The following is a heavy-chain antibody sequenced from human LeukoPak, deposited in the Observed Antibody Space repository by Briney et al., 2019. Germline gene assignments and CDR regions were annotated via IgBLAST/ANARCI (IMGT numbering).Heavy chain of an antibody. V-gene: IGHV4-34*01. Sequence: SETLSLTCAVHGGSFSGYYWSSVRQPPGKGLEWDRGINRSRSTSYNPSVKSRVTISVDTAKNQLSLNLSSVTAADTAVYYCARGGWYSYGFGIVATPRPRAYYFDYWGQGTLVTVSS. J-gene: IGHJ4*02. CDR2: INRSRST. CDR3: ARGGWYSYGFGIVATPRPRAYYFDY. CDR1: GGSFSGYY. D-gene: IGHD5-12*01.